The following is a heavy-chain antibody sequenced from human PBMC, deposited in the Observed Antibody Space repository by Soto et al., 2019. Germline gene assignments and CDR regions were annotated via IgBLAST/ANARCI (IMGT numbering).Heavy chain of an antibody. CDR2: ISGSGGST. Sequence: GGSLRLSCAASGFTFSSYAMSWVRQAPGKGLEWVSAISGSGGSTYYADSVKGRFTISRDNSKNTLYLQMNSLRAEDTAVYYCAKGGPVVVVAATPKKFGWFDPWGQGTLVTVSS. V-gene: IGHV3-23*01. CDR1: GFTFSSYA. J-gene: IGHJ5*02. D-gene: IGHD2-15*01. CDR3: AKGGPVVVVAATPKKFGWFDP.